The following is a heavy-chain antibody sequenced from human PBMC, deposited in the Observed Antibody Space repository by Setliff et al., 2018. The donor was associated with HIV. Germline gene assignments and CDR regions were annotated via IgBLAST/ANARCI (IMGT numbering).Heavy chain of an antibody. CDR2: IHTSGST. CDR3: ARVGYHGSGRYSFDY. Sequence: PSETLSLTFTVSGGSISSGSYYWSWIRQPAGKGLEWIGHIHTSGSTKYNPSLKSRVTISADTSKNQFSLNLSSVTAAETAVYYCARVGYHGSGRYSFDYWGQGTMVTVSS. J-gene: IGHJ4*02. V-gene: IGHV4-61*09. CDR1: GGSISSGSYY. D-gene: IGHD3-10*01.